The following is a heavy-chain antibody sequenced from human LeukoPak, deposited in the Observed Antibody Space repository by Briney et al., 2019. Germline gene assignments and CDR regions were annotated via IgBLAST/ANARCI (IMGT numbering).Heavy chain of an antibody. V-gene: IGHV4-34*01. Sequence: SETMSLTCAVYGGSLTNYYWSWIRQPPGKGLEWIGKINHRGSTYYSTSLKSRVTILVDTSKNQFSLRLTSVTAADTAVYYCARPVYCSSTTCAGPFHIWGQGTMVTVSS. D-gene: IGHD2-2*01. CDR3: ARPVYCSSTTCAGPFHI. CDR2: INHRGST. CDR1: GGSLTNYY. J-gene: IGHJ3*02.